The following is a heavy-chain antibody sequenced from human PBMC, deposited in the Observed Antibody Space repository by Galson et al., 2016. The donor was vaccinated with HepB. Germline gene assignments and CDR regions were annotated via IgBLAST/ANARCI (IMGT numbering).Heavy chain of an antibody. J-gene: IGHJ4*02. CDR2: IIPILGIA. CDR1: GGPFSSYA. V-gene: IGHV1-69*10. Sequence: VKVSCKASGGPFSSYAISWVRQAPGQGLEWMGRIIPILGIANYAQKFQGRVTITADKSTSTAYMELSSLRSEDTAVYYCARQKAVFALYYFDYWGQGTLVTVSS. CDR3: ARQKAVFALYYFDY.